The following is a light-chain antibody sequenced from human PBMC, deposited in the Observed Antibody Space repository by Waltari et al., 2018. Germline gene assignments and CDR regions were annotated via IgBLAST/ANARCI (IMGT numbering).Light chain of an antibody. CDR2: RVS. V-gene: IGKV2-30*02. J-gene: IGKJ2*01. Sequence: DVVMTQSPLSLPVTLGQAASISCKSSQSLVHSDGNTHLNWFQQRPGQSPRRLIYRVSKRDSGVPDRCSGSGSGTDFTLKISRVEAEDVGIYYCMQGTHWPYTFGQGTKLDIK. CDR3: MQGTHWPYT. CDR1: QSLVHSDGNTH.